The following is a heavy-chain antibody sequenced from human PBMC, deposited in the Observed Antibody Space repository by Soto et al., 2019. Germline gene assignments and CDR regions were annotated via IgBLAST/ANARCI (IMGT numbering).Heavy chain of an antibody. J-gene: IGHJ3*02. CDR1: GFTFSDYY. CDR2: ISSSGSTI. Sequence: PGGSLRLSCAASGFTFSDYYMSWIRQAPGRGLEWVSYISSSGSTIYYADSVKGRFTISRDNAKNSLYLQMNSLRAEDTAVYYCARDREGIAAAAPAFDIWGQGTMVTVSS. CDR3: ARDREGIAAAAPAFDI. V-gene: IGHV3-11*01. D-gene: IGHD6-13*01.